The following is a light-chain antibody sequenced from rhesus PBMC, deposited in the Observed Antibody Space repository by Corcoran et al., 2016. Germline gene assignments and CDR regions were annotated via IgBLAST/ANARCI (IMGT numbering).Light chain of an antibody. V-gene: IGKV1-69*01. Sequence: DIQMTQSPSSLSASVGDRVTITCRASQDISNWLAWYQQKPGKAPKLLIYRASNLETGVPSRFTGSGSGKDFNLTISSLQPEDIATDYCQQHDNSPWTFGQGTKVEIK. J-gene: IGKJ1*01. CDR2: RAS. CDR1: QDISNW. CDR3: QQHDNSPWT.